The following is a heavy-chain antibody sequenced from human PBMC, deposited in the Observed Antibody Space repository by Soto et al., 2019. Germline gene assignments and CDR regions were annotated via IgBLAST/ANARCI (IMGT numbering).Heavy chain of an antibody. CDR1: GGSFSGYY. D-gene: IGHD3-10*01. CDR3: ARGRPLPLWFGELLGNWFDP. CDR2: INHSGST. J-gene: IGHJ5*02. Sequence: SETLSLTCAVYGGSFSGYYWSWIRQPPGKGLEWIGEINHSGSTNYNPSLKSRVTISVDTSKNQFSLKLSSVTAADTAVYYCARGRPLPLWFGELLGNWFDPWGQGTLVTVSS. V-gene: IGHV4-34*01.